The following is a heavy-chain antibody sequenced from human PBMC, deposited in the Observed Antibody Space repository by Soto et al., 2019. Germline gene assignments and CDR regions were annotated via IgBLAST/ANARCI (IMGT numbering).Heavy chain of an antibody. CDR3: ARLGQGGYVHGMDV. Sequence: LTISCKGSGYSLTSYLISWVRQMPGTGLEWMGRIDPSDSSTNYSQSFQGQVTFSADKSINTPYLQWTTPKASDTATYHCARLGQGGYVHGMDVWGRRST. CDR2: IDPSDSST. J-gene: IGHJ6*01. D-gene: IGHD5-12*01. CDR1: GYSLTSYL. V-gene: IGHV5-10-1*04.